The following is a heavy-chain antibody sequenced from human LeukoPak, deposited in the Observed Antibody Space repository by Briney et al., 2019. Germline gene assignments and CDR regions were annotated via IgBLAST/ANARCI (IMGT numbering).Heavy chain of an antibody. CDR1: GGSISSGDYY. J-gene: IGHJ4*02. CDR2: IYYSGST. V-gene: IGHV4-30-4*01. D-gene: IGHD3-10*01. CDR3: ARGVPGFGELLTYFDY. Sequence: SETLSLTCTVSGGSISSGDYYWSWIRQPPGKGLEWIGYIYYSGSTYYNPSLKSRVTISVDTSKNQFSLKLSSVTAADTAVYYCARGVPGFGELLTYFDYWGQGTLVTVSS.